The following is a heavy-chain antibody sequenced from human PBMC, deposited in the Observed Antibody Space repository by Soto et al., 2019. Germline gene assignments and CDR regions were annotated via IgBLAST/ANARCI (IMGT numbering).Heavy chain of an antibody. V-gene: IGHV3-66*01. Sequence: GGSLRLSCAASGFTVSSNYMSWVRQAPGKGLEWVSVIYSGGSTYYADSVKGRFTISRDNSKNTLYLQMNSLRAEDTAVYYCASDRITFGGVYYYYMDVWGKGTTVTVSS. CDR2: IYSGGST. CDR3: ASDRITFGGVYYYYMDV. D-gene: IGHD3-16*01. CDR1: GFTVSSNY. J-gene: IGHJ6*03.